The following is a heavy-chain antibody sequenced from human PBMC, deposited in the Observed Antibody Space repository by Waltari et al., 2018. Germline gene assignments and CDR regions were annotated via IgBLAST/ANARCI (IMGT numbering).Heavy chain of an antibody. CDR1: RGSIIGFY. J-gene: IGHJ4*02. D-gene: IGHD2-8*01. V-gene: IGHV4-59*01. CDR2: ILYSGTT. Sequence: QVHLQESGPGLVKPSETLSLTCPVSRGSIIGFYWIWIRQPPGKGLEWIGSILYSGTTVYSPSLESRVTMSVDMSKNQFSLELGSVTAADTAVYHCARYHCTSGVCQHFDYWGQGILVTVSS. CDR3: ARYHCTSGVCQHFDY.